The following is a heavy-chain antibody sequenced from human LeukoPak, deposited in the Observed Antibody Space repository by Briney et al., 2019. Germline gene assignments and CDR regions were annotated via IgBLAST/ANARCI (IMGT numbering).Heavy chain of an antibody. J-gene: IGHJ6*03. Sequence: ASVKVSCKASGYSFSTFDINWVRPAPGQGLEWMGWLSPNTGKTGYAQKFQDRVTITGNSSISTVDMELSSLTSDDTAVYYCARGPLTGEHYHYYMDVWGKGTTVTVSS. D-gene: IGHD7-27*01. CDR3: ARGPLTGEHYHYYMDV. CDR2: LSPNTGKT. CDR1: GYSFSTFD. V-gene: IGHV1-8*03.